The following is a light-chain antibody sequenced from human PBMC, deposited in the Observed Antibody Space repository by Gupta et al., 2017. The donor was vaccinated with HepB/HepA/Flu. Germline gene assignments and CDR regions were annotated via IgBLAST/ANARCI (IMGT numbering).Light chain of an antibody. CDR2: DVR. CDR1: SSDVGGNNY. Sequence: HSALTQPASVSGSPGQSTTISCTGTSSDVGGNNYVAWDQQHTGKAHNLMIDDVRNRPSGVSNRYSDSKSGTTATITSSGRQAEDEADYYRSADTSSSTGVFGGGTKLTVL. J-gene: IGLJ2*01. CDR3: SADTSSSTGV. V-gene: IGLV2-14*03.